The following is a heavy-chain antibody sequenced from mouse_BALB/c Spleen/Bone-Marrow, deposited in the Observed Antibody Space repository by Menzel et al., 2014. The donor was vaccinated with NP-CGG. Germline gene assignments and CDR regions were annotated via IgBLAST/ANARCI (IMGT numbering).Heavy chain of an antibody. CDR3: TRGAASPLAY. D-gene: IGHD6-1*01. J-gene: IGHJ3*01. V-gene: IGHV1-14*01. Sequence: VQLQQPGPELVKPGASVKMSCKASGYAFTSYVMHWVKQKPGQGLEWIGYINPYNDGSKYNEKFKDKATLTSDKSSSTAYMELSSLTSEDSAVYYCTRGAASPLAYWGQGTLVTVSA. CDR2: INPYNDGS. CDR1: GYAFTSYV.